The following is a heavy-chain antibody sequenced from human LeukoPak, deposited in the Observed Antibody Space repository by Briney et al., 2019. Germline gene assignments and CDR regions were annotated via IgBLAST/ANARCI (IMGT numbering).Heavy chain of an antibody. CDR1: GYTFTGYY. J-gene: IGHJ3*02. CDR2: INPNSGGT. Sequence: ASVKVSCKASGYTFTGYYMHWVRQAPGQGLEWMGWINPNSGGTNYAQKFQGRVTMTRDTSISTAYMELSSLRSEDTAVYYCARNRIAVAVADAFDIWGQGTMVTVSS. CDR3: ARNRIAVAVADAFDI. V-gene: IGHV1-2*02. D-gene: IGHD6-19*01.